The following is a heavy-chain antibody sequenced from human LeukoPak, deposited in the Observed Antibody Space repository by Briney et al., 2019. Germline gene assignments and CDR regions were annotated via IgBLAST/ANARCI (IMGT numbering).Heavy chain of an antibody. CDR2: ISYDGNYK. Sequence: GGSLRLSCAASGFTFSNYPIHWVRQAPGKGPEWVAVISYDGNYKYYAESVKGRFTVSRDNSKNTVYLQMDSLRAEDTAVYHCAKGVAAGTWGTSFDFWGQGTLLTVSS. CDR3: AKGVAAGTWGTSFDF. J-gene: IGHJ4*02. CDR1: GFTFSNYP. V-gene: IGHV3-30*01. D-gene: IGHD6-13*01.